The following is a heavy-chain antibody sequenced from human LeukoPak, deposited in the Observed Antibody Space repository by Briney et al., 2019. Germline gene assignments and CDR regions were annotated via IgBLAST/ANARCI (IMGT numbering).Heavy chain of an antibody. Sequence: GGSLRLSCAASEFTFVRYAMNWVRQAPGKGLEWVSYISSSSFKIGYADSVKGRFTISRDNSKNSLYLQMDSLRVEDTAVYYCVRDPSYGSSWYYYMDVWAKGPRSPSP. CDR3: VRDPSYGSSWYYYMDV. J-gene: IGHJ6*03. V-gene: IGHV3-48*04. CDR2: ISSSSFKI. D-gene: IGHD6-13*01. CDR1: EFTFVRYA.